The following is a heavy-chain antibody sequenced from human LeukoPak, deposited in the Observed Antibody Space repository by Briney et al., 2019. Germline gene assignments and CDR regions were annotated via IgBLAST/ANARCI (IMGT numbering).Heavy chain of an antibody. V-gene: IGHV3-23*01. CDR1: GFTFSSYA. D-gene: IGHD2-2*01. CDR3: AKAKTSSYWYFDL. Sequence: GGSLRLSCAASGFTFSSYAMSWVRQAPGKGLEWVSVISGSGGSTYYADSVKGRFTISRDNSKNTLFLQMNSLRAGDTAVYYCAKAKTSSYWYFDLWGRGTLVAVSS. J-gene: IGHJ2*01. CDR2: ISGSGGST.